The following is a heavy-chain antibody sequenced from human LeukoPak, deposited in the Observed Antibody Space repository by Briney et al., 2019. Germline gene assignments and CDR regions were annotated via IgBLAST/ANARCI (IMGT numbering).Heavy chain of an antibody. CDR1: GYTFTSYY. Sequence: RASVRVSCKASGYTFTSYYMQWVRQAPGQGLEWMGIINPSGGSTSYAQKFQGRVTMTSDTSTSTVYMELSSLRSEDTAVYYCASGQPGTPHDYWGQGTLITVSS. J-gene: IGHJ4*02. CDR3: ASGQPGTPHDY. CDR2: INPSGGST. D-gene: IGHD1-26*01. V-gene: IGHV1-46*01.